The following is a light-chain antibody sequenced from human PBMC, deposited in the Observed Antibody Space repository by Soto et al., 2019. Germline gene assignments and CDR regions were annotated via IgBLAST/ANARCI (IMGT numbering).Light chain of an antibody. CDR1: QNIRNF. Sequence: DIQMTQSPTSLSASVGDRVTITCRASQNIRNFVAWYQQKPGKAPKLLIYAASTLQSGVPSRFSGSGSGTDFTFTINSLQPEDVSTYSCQNYSSVPVFGPGTKVEIK. CDR3: QNYSSVPV. J-gene: IGKJ3*01. V-gene: IGKV1-27*01. CDR2: AAS.